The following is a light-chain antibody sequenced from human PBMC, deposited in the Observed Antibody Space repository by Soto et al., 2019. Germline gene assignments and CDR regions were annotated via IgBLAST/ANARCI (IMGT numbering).Light chain of an antibody. V-gene: IGKV1-5*03. CDR1: QIISTW. CDR3: QQYETYSGT. J-gene: IGKJ3*01. Sequence: DIQLTQSPSSLSSSVGDRVTLSCRASQIISTWFAWYQQKSGEAPQLLIYRASNRVTGVPSRFSGSGSGTEFTLTISGLQPDDFSVYYCQQYETYSGTFGQGTKVDL. CDR2: RAS.